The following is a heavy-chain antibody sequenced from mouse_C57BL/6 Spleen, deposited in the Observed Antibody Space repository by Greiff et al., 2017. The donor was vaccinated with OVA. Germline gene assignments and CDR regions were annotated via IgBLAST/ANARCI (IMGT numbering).Heavy chain of an antibody. CDR3: APYYYGSSPYYLDY. Sequence: EVQLQQSGPELVKPGASVKISCKASGYSFTDYNMNWVKQSNGKSLEWIGVINPNYGTTSYNQKFKGKATLTVDQSSSTAYMQLNSLTSEDSAVYYGAPYYYGSSPYYLDYWGQGTTLTVSS. V-gene: IGHV1-39*01. J-gene: IGHJ2*01. CDR1: GYSFTDYN. CDR2: INPNYGTT. D-gene: IGHD1-1*01.